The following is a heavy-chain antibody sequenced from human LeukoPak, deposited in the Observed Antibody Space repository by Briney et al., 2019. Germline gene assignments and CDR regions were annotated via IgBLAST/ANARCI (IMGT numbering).Heavy chain of an antibody. J-gene: IGHJ5*02. CDR3: ARGRACTSCPVNGWFDP. D-gene: IGHD2-2*01. CDR2: IIPIFGTA. CDR1: GGTFISYA. V-gene: IGHV1-69*13. Sequence: ASVKVSCKASGGTFISYAINWVRQAPGQGLEWMGGIIPIFGTANYAQKFQGRVTITADESTSTAYMELSRLRSEDTALYYCARGRACTSCPVNGWFDPWGQGTLVTVSS.